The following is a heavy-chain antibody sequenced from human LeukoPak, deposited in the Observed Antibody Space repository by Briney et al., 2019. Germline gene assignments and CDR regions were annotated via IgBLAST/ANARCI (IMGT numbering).Heavy chain of an antibody. V-gene: IGHV1-3*03. J-gene: IGHJ5*02. CDR2: INAGNGNT. CDR3: ARGYCSGGSCRLGLDP. CDR1: GYTFTSYA. Sequence: GASVKVSCKASGYTFTSYAMHWVRQAPGQRLEWMGCINAGNGNTKYSQEFQGRVTITRDTSASTAYMELSSLRSEDMAVYYCARGYCSGGSCRLGLDPWGQGTLVTVSS. D-gene: IGHD2-15*01.